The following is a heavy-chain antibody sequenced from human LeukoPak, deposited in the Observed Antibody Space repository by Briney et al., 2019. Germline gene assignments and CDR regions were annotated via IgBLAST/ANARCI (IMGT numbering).Heavy chain of an antibody. CDR3: ARGFFSSSWYHRVLTGFDP. CDR1: GGSISSSSYY. J-gene: IGHJ5*02. D-gene: IGHD6-13*01. CDR2: IYYSGST. V-gene: IGHV4-39*01. Sequence: PSETLSLTCTVSGGSISSSSYYWGWIRQPPGKGLEWIGSIYYSGSTYYNPSLKSRVTISVDTSKNQFSLKLSSVTAADTAVYYCARGFFSSSWYHRVLTGFDPWGQGTLVTVSS.